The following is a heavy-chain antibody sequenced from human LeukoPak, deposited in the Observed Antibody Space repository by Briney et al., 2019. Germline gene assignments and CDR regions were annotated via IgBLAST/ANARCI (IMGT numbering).Heavy chain of an antibody. CDR1: GGSISSCY. CDR2: IYYSGST. V-gene: IGHV4-59*08. Sequence: PSETLSLTCTVSGGSISSCYWSWTRQPPGKGLEWIGYIYYSGSTNYNPSLKSRVTISVDTSKNQFSLKLSSVTAADTAVYYCARLFPSYDYVWGSYRINAFDIWGQGTMVTVSS. D-gene: IGHD3-16*02. CDR3: ARLFPSYDYVWGSYRINAFDI. J-gene: IGHJ3*02.